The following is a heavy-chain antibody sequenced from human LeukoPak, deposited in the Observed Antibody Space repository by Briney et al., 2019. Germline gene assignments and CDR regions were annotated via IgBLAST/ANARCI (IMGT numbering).Heavy chain of an antibody. CDR3: ARQPPYYYGMDV. Sequence: SETLSLTCTVSGGSISSNYWSWIRQPAGKGLEWIGRIYTSGSTNYNPSLKSRVSMSLDTSKNQFSLKLNSVTAADTAVYYCARQPPYYYGMDVWGRGTTVPVSS. J-gene: IGHJ6*02. V-gene: IGHV4-4*07. CDR2: IYTSGST. CDR1: GGSISSNY.